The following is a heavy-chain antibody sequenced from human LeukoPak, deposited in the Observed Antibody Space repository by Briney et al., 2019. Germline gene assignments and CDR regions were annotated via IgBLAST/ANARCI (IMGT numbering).Heavy chain of an antibody. Sequence: GGSLRLSCAASGFTFSSYTMNWVRQAPGKGLEWVSSISSSSSYIYYADSVEGRFTISRDNAKNSLYLQMNGLRAEDTAVYYCARETRVRWTDYWRQGILVTVSS. J-gene: IGHJ4*02. CDR3: ARETRVRWTDY. CDR2: ISSSSSYI. CDR1: GFTFSSYT. V-gene: IGHV3-21*01. D-gene: IGHD5-24*01.